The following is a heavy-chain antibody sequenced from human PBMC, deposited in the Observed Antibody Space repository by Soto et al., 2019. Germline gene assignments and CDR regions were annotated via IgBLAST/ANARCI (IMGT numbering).Heavy chain of an antibody. V-gene: IGHV3-74*01. CDR1: GFIFSGYW. CDR3: ARLLGGSGSFIDY. Sequence: EVQLVESGGGLVQPGGSLRLSCAASGFIFSGYWMHWVRQAPGKGLVWVSRINSDGSTTSYEDSVKGRFTISRDDAKNTRYLPMNSLRAEDTAVYYCARLLGGSGSFIDYWGQGTLVTVSS. J-gene: IGHJ4*02. D-gene: IGHD3-10*01. CDR2: INSDGSTT.